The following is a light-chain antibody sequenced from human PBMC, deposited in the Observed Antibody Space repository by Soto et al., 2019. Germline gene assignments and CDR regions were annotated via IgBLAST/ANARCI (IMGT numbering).Light chain of an antibody. J-gene: IGKJ5*01. CDR2: DAY. Sequence: EVVLTQSPVTLSLSPGERATLSCRASQSFRGLLAWYQQKPGQAPRLLIYDAYNRATGIPPRFSVSGSGTDFTLTISSLEPEDSALYYCQQRHMWPITFGQGTRLEI. V-gene: IGKV3-11*01. CDR1: QSFRGL. CDR3: QQRHMWPIT.